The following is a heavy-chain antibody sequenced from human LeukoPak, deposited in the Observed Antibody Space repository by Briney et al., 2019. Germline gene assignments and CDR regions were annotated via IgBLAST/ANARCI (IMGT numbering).Heavy chain of an antibody. V-gene: IGHV3-9*01. CDR3: ARAGVQLWSDIDY. J-gene: IGHJ4*02. Sequence: PGGSLRLSCAASGFTFDDYAMHWVRQAPGKGLEWVSGISWNSGSIGYADSVKGRFTISRDNAKNSLYLQMNSLRAEDTAVYYCARAGVQLWSDIDYRGQGTLVTVSS. CDR2: ISWNSGSI. D-gene: IGHD5-18*01. CDR1: GFTFDDYA.